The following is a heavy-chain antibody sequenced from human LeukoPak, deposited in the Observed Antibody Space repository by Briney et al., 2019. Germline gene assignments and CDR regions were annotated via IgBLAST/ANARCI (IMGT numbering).Heavy chain of an antibody. Sequence: PGGSPRLSCAASGFTLSSYAMSWVRQAPGKGLEWVSAISGSGGSTYYADSVKGRFTISRDNSKNTLYLQMNSLRAEDTAVYYCATIVGATTEDDYWGQGTLVTVSS. D-gene: IGHD1-26*01. CDR3: ATIVGATTEDDY. CDR1: GFTLSSYA. CDR2: ISGSGGST. V-gene: IGHV3-23*01. J-gene: IGHJ4*02.